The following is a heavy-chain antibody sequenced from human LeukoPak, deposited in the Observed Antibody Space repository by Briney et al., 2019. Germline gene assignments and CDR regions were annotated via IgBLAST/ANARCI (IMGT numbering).Heavy chain of an antibody. J-gene: IGHJ5*02. CDR1: GFTFSSYG. D-gene: IGHD6-13*01. V-gene: IGHV3-30*02. Sequence: PGGSLRLSCAASGFTFSSYGMHWVRQAPGKGLEWVAVIWYDGSNKYYADSVKGRFTISRDNSKNTLYLQMNSLRAEDTAVYYCAKAAVSSWANWFDPWGQGTLVTVSS. CDR2: IWYDGSNK. CDR3: AKAAVSSWANWFDP.